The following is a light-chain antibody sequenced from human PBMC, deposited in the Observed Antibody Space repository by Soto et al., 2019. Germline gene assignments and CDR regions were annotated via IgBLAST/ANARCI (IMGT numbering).Light chain of an antibody. CDR1: QSISRW. V-gene: IGKV1-5*01. CDR2: DAS. J-gene: IGKJ4*01. Sequence: DIEMTQSPYTLSASVGDSITITCRASQSISRWLAWHQQKPGKAPKLLIYDASSLESGVPSRLSGSGSGTEFTLTISSLQPDDFATYYCQQYYNYPLTFGGGAKVDIK. CDR3: QQYYNYPLT.